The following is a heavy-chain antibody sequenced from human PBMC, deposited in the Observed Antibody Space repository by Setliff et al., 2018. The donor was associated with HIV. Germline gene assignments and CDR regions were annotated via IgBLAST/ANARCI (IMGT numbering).Heavy chain of an antibody. D-gene: IGHD3-16*01. CDR2: IYHSGSN. J-gene: IGHJ3*02. CDR3: ARGGPWGVGTPKRAFDI. V-gene: IGHV4-38-2*01. Sequence: PSETLSLTCAVSGYSISSGYYWGWIRQPPGKGLEWIGSIYHSGSNYYNPSLKSRVTISVDTSKNQFSLKLSSVTAADTAVYYCARGGPWGVGTPKRAFDIWGQGTMVTVSS. CDR1: GYSISSGYY.